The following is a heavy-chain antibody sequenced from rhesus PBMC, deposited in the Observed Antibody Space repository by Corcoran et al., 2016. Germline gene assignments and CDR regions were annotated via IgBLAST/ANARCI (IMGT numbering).Heavy chain of an antibody. CDR3: ARGSSSLPLYYGLDS. J-gene: IGHJ6*01. D-gene: IGHD4-29*01. CDR1: GGSISSRTW. V-gene: IGHV4-65*01. CDR2: IRCSIGST. Sequence: QVQLQESVPGLVKPSETLSLTCAVSGGSISSRTWWCWIRQPPGQGLEWIGYIRCSIGSTYYNPSIKSRVTISTDTSKNQFSLKRSSVTAADTAVYYCARGSSSLPLYYGLDSWGQGVVVTVSS.